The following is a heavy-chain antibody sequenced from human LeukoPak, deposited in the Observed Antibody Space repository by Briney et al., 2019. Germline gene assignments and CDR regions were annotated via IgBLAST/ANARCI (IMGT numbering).Heavy chain of an antibody. D-gene: IGHD3-10*01. CDR3: TRVHYSGSGLSSYFDY. CDR2: IYYTGST. J-gene: IGHJ4*02. CDR1: GDSVSSGNYY. V-gene: IGHV4-61*01. Sequence: PSETLSLTCTVSGDSVSSGNYYWSWIRQPPGKGLEWIGYIYYTGSTNYNPSLKSRVTISVDTSKNQFSLNLRTVTSADTAVYYCTRVHYSGSGLSSYFDYWGQGTLVTVSS.